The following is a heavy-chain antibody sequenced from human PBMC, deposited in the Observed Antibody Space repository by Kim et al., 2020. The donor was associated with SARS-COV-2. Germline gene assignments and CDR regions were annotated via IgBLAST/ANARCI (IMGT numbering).Heavy chain of an antibody. J-gene: IGHJ4*02. Sequence: GGSLRLSCAASGFTFSSYAMSWVRQAPGKGLEWVSAISGSGGSTYYADSVKGRFTISRDNSKNTLYLQMNSLRAEDTAVYYCAKDLYYYDSSGSMYYFDYWGQGTLVTVSS. V-gene: IGHV3-23*01. CDR2: ISGSGGST. D-gene: IGHD3-22*01. CDR1: GFTFSSYA. CDR3: AKDLYYYDSSGSMYYFDY.